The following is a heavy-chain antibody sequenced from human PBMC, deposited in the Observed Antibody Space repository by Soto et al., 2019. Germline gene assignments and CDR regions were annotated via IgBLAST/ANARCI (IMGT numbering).Heavy chain of an antibody. CDR1: GYIFAGYR. CDR2: IDPSDSQT. V-gene: IGHV5-10-1*01. J-gene: IGHJ6*02. D-gene: IGHD3-9*01. Sequence: GESLKISCKGSGYIFAGYRITWVRQKPGKGLEWMGRIDPSDSQTYYSPSFRGHVTISVTKSITTVFLQWSSLRASDTAMYYCARGQDILTGYHYYYYYGMDVWGQGTTVTV. CDR3: ARGQDILTGYHYYYYYGMDV.